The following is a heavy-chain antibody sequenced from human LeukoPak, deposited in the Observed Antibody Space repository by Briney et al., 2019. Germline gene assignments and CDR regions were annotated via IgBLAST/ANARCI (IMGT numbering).Heavy chain of an antibody. D-gene: IGHD4-11*01. V-gene: IGHV4-34*01. CDR1: GGSFSGYY. Sequence: PSETLSLTCAVYGGSFSGYYWSWIRQPPGKGLEWIGEINHSGSTNYNPSLKSRVTISVDTSKNQFSLKLSSVTAADTAVYYCARGKGTTVTPFDYWGQGTLVTVPS. CDR3: ARGKGTTVTPFDY. CDR2: INHSGST. J-gene: IGHJ4*02.